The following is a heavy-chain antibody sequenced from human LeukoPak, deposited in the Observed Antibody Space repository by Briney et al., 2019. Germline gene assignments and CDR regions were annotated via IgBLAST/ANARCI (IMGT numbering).Heavy chain of an antibody. CDR3: ARDLYFHDSSGYYYGVDY. J-gene: IGHJ4*02. CDR2: IWYDGSNK. Sequence: PGGSLRLSCAASGFIFSRYGLHWFRQAPGKGLEWVAAIWYDGSNKYYADSVKGRFTISRDNSRNTLYLEMNSLRAEDTAVYYCARDLYFHDSSGYYYGVDYWGQGTLVTVSS. CDR1: GFIFSRYG. V-gene: IGHV3-33*01. D-gene: IGHD3-22*01.